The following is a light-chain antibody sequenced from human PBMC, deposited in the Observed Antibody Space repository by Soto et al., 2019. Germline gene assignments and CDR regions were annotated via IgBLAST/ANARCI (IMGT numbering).Light chain of an antibody. CDR2: EDN. CDR1: SGSIASNY. V-gene: IGLV6-57*01. Sequence: NFMLTQPHSVSESPGKTVTISCTRSSGSIASNYVQWYQQRPGSSPTTVIYEDNQRPSGVPDRFSGSIDSSSNSASLTISGLKTEDEADAYCQSYDSSNWVFGGGPKVTVL. CDR3: QSYDSSNWV. J-gene: IGLJ3*02.